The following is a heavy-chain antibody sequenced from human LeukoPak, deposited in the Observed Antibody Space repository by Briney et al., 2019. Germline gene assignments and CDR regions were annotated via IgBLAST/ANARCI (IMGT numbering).Heavy chain of an antibody. D-gene: IGHD3-9*01. CDR2: INHSGST. CDR3: ARRGSIFEDSEWRTAFDL. V-gene: IGHV4-34*01. Sequence: NPSETLSLTCTVYGGSFSGYYWSWIRQPPGKGLEWIGEINHSGSTNYNPSLKSRVTISVDTSKNQFSLKLSSVTAAETAVYYCARRGSIFEDSEWRTAFDLWGQGTMVIVSS. CDR1: GGSFSGYY. J-gene: IGHJ3*01.